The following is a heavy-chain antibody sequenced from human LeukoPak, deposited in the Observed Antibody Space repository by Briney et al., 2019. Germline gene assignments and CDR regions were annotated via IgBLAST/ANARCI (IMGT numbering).Heavy chain of an antibody. Sequence: GGSLRLSCAASGFTFSTSWMGWVRQAPGKGLEWVANINQGGSEKHYVDSVRGRFSISRDTAKNSLSLQMNSLRAEDTAVYYCARLYDTTGYFDYWGQGTLVTVSS. CDR1: GFTFSTSW. D-gene: IGHD3-22*01. V-gene: IGHV3-7*04. J-gene: IGHJ4*02. CDR2: INQGGSEK. CDR3: ARLYDTTGYFDY.